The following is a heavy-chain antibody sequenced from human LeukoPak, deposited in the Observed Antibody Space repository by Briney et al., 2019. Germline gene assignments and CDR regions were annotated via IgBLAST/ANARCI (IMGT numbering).Heavy chain of an antibody. CDR3: ARGLTTVAYYYYYMDV. Sequence: ASVKVSCKASGYTFTSYGINWVRQATGQGLEWMGWMNPNSGNTGYAQKFQGRVTITRNTSINTTYMELSSLRSEDTAVYYCARGLTTVAYYYYYMDVWGKGTTVTVSS. CDR2: MNPNSGNT. V-gene: IGHV1-8*03. J-gene: IGHJ6*03. CDR1: GYTFTSYG. D-gene: IGHD3-10*01.